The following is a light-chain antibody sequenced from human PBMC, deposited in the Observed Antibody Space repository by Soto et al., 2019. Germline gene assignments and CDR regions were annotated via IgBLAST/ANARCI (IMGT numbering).Light chain of an antibody. CDR2: DVS. Sequence: QSVLTQPRSVSGSPGQSVTISCTGTSSDFGGYNYVSWYQHHPGKAPKLMIYDVSERPSGVPDRFSGSKSGNTASLTISGLQAEDEDDYYCCSYAGTFYVFGTGTKLTVL. CDR1: SSDFGGYNY. V-gene: IGLV2-11*01. CDR3: CSYAGTFYV. J-gene: IGLJ1*01.